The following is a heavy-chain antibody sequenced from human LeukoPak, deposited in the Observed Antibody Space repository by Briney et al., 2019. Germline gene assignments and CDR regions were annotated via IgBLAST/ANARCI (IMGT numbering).Heavy chain of an antibody. CDR3: AREWGLGYSSGWCDY. D-gene: IGHD6-19*01. V-gene: IGHV1-2*02. J-gene: IGHJ4*02. CDR2: INPNSGGT. Sequence: ASVKVSCKASGYTFTSYAMNWVRQAPGQGLEWMGWINPNSGGTNYAQKFQGRVTMTRDTSISTAYMELSRLRSDDTAVYYCAREWGLGYSSGWCDYWGQGTLVTVSS. CDR1: GYTFTSYA.